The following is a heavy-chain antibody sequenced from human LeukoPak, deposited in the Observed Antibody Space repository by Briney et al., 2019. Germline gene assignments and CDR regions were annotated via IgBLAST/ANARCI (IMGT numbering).Heavy chain of an antibody. CDR1: GVTFSNYE. J-gene: IGHJ4*02. CDR2: ISSSGNTV. V-gene: IGHV3-48*03. Sequence: GGSLRLSCAASGVTFSNYEMTWVRQAPGKGLEWVSYISSSGNTVYYAGYVKGRFTISRDNAKNSLYLQMNSLRAEDTALYFCARDGGYYGSGSYYGYWGQGTLVTVSS. CDR3: ARDGGYYGSGSYYGY. D-gene: IGHD3-10*01.